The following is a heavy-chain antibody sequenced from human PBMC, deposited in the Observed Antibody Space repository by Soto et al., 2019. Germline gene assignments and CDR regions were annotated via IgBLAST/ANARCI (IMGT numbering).Heavy chain of an antibody. CDR2: IKQDGSEK. J-gene: IGHJ6*03. CDR3: AREGSIAVAGGFYYYYYMDV. CDR1: GFTFSSYW. Sequence: PGGSLRLSCAASGFTFSSYWMSWVRQAPGKGLEWVANIKQDGSEKYYVDSVKGRFTISRDNAKNSLYLQMNSLRAEDTAVYYCAREGSIAVAGGFYYYYYMDVWGKGTTVTAP. D-gene: IGHD6-19*01. V-gene: IGHV3-7*01.